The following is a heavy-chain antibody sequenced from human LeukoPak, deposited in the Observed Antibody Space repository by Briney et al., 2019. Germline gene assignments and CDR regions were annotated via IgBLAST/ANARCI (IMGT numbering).Heavy chain of an antibody. V-gene: IGHV1-69*02. D-gene: IGHD6-19*01. CDR3: ASTPGIAVAGTDY. J-gene: IGHJ4*02. Sequence: SVKVSCKASGGTFSSYTISWVRQAPGQGLEWMGRIIPILGIANYAQKFQGRVTITADKSTSTAYMELSSLRSEDTAVHYCASTPGIAVAGTDYWGQGTLVTVSS. CDR1: GGTFSSYT. CDR2: IIPILGIA.